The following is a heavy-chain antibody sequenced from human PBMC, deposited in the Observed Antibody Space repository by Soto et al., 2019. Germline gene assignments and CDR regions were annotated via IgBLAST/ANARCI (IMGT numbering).Heavy chain of an antibody. V-gene: IGHV3-33*01. D-gene: IGHD1-7*01. CDR2: MWYDGSNE. J-gene: IGHJ4*02. CDR3: ARDGVTGTTSYFDY. Sequence: GGSLRLSCAASGFTFSSYGMHWVRQAPGQGLEWVAVMWYDGSNEYYADSVKGRFTISRDNSKSTLFLHMNSLRAEDTAVYYCARDGVTGTTSYFDYWGQGTLVTVSS. CDR1: GFTFSSYG.